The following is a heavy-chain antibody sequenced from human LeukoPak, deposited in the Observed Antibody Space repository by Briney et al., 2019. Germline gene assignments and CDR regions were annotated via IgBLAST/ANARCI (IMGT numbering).Heavy chain of an antibody. J-gene: IGHJ3*02. D-gene: IGHD1-26*01. Sequence: GASVKVSCKASGYTFTSYFMHWVRQAPGQGLEWMGRINPNSGGTNYAQKFQGRVTMTRDTSISTAYMELNRLRSDDTAIYYCARGDYSETYYAFDIWGQGTMVTVSS. CDR1: GYTFTSYF. CDR2: INPNSGGT. V-gene: IGHV1-2*06. CDR3: ARGDYSETYYAFDI.